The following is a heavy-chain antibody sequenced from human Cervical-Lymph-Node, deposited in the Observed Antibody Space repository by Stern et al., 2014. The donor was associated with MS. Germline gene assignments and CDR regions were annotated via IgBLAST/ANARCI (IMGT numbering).Heavy chain of an antibody. V-gene: IGHV1-2*02. D-gene: IGHD6-13*01. CDR1: GYTFSDYY. J-gene: IGHJ4*02. CDR3: ARRVAAAGTHYYGLFGH. CDR2: FSPKSGGT. Sequence: QVQLVQSGAEVKEPGASVKVSCKASGYTFSDYYLHWVRQAPGQGLVWLGWFSPKSGGTNFAQKFQGRVTMTSDTSIATAYMELTRLRSDDTAVYYCARRVAAAGTHYYGLFGHWGQGTLVTVSS.